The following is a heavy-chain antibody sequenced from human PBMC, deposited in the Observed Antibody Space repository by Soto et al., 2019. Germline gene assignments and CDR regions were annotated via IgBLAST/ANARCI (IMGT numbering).Heavy chain of an antibody. J-gene: IGHJ6*01. CDR1: GLTCSTYT. Sequence: GGSLRLACASSGLTCSTYTMNWARQAPGKGLEWVSSINGRGNYIYYAESVKGRFTISRDNAKNSLYLQMDRLRAEDTALYYCVREYG. CDR3: VREYG. V-gene: IGHV3-21*01. CDR2: INGRGNYI.